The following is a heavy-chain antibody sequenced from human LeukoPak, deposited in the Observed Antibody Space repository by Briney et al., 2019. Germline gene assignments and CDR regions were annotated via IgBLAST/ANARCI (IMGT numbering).Heavy chain of an antibody. D-gene: IGHD6-19*01. J-gene: IGHJ4*02. Sequence: SETLSLTCTVSGGSISSYYWSWIRQPPGKGLEWIGYIYYSGSTNYNPSLKSRVTISVDTSKNLFSLKLSSVTAADTAVYYCARAVYSSGWYEYYFDYWGQGTLVTVSS. CDR1: GGSISSYY. CDR2: IYYSGST. CDR3: ARAVYSSGWYEYYFDY. V-gene: IGHV4-59*08.